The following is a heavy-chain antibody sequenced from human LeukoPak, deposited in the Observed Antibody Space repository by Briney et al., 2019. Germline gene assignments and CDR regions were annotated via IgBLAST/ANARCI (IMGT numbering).Heavy chain of an antibody. CDR3: ARPSSGSYGYYFDY. D-gene: IGHD1-26*01. V-gene: IGHV4-39*01. CDR1: GGSFISDTYY. Sequence: KASETLSLTCTVSGGSFISDTYYWGWSRQPRGGGVEWIVSIHYSESTYYTPSLKTRITMSVDTSKNQFSLKLSSVTAADTAVYYCARPSSGSYGYYFDYWGQGTLVTVSS. CDR2: IHYSEST. J-gene: IGHJ4*02.